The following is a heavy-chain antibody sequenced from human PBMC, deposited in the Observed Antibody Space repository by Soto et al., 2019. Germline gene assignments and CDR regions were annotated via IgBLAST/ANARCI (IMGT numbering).Heavy chain of an antibody. D-gene: IGHD6-19*01. CDR2: IHYSGST. V-gene: IGHV4-59*08. CDR3: ARLQAVAGTGDWFDT. CDR1: GGSISPYY. J-gene: IGHJ5*02. Sequence: QVQLQESGPGLVKPSETLSLTCTVSGGSISPYYWSWIRQSPGKGLEWIGYIHYSGSTNYNPSLKSRVTISVDTSKKQFSLKLRFVTAADTAVYYCARLQAVAGTGDWFDTWGQGTLVTVST.